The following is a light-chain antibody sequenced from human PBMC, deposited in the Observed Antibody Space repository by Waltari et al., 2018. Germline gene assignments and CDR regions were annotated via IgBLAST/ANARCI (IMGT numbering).Light chain of an antibody. J-gene: IGLJ2*01. CDR2: DTN. V-gene: IGLV7-43*01. Sequence: QAVVTQAPSLPVSPGGTVTLTCASSTEAVHRCHFPHWFQQKPGQAPNTLSYDTNNKLSWTPARFSGSLAGGKAALTLSGAQPEDEAEYYCWLYYSGAQVFGGGTRLTVL. CDR3: WLYYSGAQV. CDR1: TEAVHRCHF.